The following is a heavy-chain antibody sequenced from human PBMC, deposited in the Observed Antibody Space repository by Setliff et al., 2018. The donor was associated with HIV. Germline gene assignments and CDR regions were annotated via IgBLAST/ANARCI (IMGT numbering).Heavy chain of an antibody. D-gene: IGHD3-3*01. CDR1: GYTFTDYY. Sequence: ASVKVSCKASGYTFTDYYINWVRQATGQGLEWMGWMNPNSGNTGYAQKFQGRVTMTRNTSIRTAYMELSSLRSEDMAVYYCARGIYDFWTGYADYWGPGTLVTVSS. V-gene: IGHV1-8*02. CDR3: ARGIYDFWTGYADY. J-gene: IGHJ4*02. CDR2: MNPNSGNT.